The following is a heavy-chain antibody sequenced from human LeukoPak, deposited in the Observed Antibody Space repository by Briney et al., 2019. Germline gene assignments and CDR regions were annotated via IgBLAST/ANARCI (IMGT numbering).Heavy chain of an antibody. CDR1: GFTFSSYW. D-gene: IGHD6-13*01. J-gene: IGHJ3*02. V-gene: IGHV3-7*01. Sequence: GGSLRLSCAASGFTFSSYWMSWVRQAPGKGLEWVANIKQDGSEKYYVDSVKGRFTISRDNAKNSLYLQMNSLRAEDTAVYYCALVSSSWYGAFDIWGQGTMVTVSS. CDR2: IKQDGSEK. CDR3: ALVSSSWYGAFDI.